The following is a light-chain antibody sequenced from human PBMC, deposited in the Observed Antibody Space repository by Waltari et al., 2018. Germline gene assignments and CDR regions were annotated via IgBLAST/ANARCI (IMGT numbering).Light chain of an antibody. CDR2: EVS. V-gene: IGLV2-8*01. CDR3: SSYAGSNNSQV. J-gene: IGLJ3*02. CDR1: SSDVGGYNY. Sequence: QSALTQPPSASGSPGQSVTISCTGTSSDVGGYNYVSWYQQHPGKAPKLMIYEVSNRPSVVPDRFLGSKSGNTASLTVSGLQAEDEADYYCSSYAGSNNSQVFGGGTKLTVL.